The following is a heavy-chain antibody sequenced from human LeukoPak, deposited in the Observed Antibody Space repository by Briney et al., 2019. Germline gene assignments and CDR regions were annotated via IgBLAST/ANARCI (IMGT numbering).Heavy chain of an antibody. D-gene: IGHD1-26*01. V-gene: IGHV1-2*02. CDR1: GYTFTAQY. CDR2: INPNRGDT. J-gene: IGHJ4*02. CDR3: AKEGYDGSYFRLDF. Sequence: GASVKVSCKASGYTFTAQYIPWVRQAPGQGLEWMGWINPNRGDTNYAQKFQVRVTMTRDTSISTAYMELSRLTSDDTAVYYCAKEGYDGSYFRLDFWGQGTLVTVSS.